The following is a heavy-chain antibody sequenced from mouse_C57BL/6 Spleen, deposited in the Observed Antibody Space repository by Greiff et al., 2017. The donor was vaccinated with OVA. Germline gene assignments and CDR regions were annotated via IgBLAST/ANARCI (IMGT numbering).Heavy chain of an antibody. V-gene: IGHV1-69*01. CDR1: GYTFTSYW. D-gene: IGHD1-1*01. Sequence: VQLQESGAELVMPGASVKLSCKASGYTFTSYWMHWVKQSPGQGLEWIGEIDPSDSYTNYNQKFKGKATLTVDKSYITAYMQLSSLTSDDSAVYYCARAPATVVNYAMDYWGQGTSVTVSS. J-gene: IGHJ4*01. CDR3: ARAPATVVNYAMDY. CDR2: IDPSDSYT.